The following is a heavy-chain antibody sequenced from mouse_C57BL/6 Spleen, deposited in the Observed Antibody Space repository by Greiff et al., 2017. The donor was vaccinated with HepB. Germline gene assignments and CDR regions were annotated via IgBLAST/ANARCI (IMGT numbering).Heavy chain of an antibody. Sequence: QVQLQQPGAELVKPGASVKLSCKASGYTFTSYWMHWVKQRPGQGLEWIGMIHPNSGSTNYNEKFKSKATLTVDKSSSTAYMQLSSLTSEDAAVYYCARERIYYGSSPAWFAYWGQGTLVTVSA. CDR3: ARERIYYGSSPAWFAY. V-gene: IGHV1-64*01. CDR1: GYTFTSYW. D-gene: IGHD1-1*01. CDR2: IHPNSGST. J-gene: IGHJ3*01.